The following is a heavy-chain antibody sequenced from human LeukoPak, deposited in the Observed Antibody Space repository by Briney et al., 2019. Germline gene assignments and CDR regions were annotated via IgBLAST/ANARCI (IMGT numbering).Heavy chain of an antibody. J-gene: IGHJ1*01. D-gene: IGHD4-17*01. Sequence: PSETLSLTCTVSGGSISSYYWSWIRQPPGKGLEWIAYIYYSGSTNYNPSLKSRVSISVDTSKNQFSLKLSSVTAADTAVYYCASSRPLDYGDYPIWHWGQGTLVTVSS. V-gene: IGHV4-59*01. CDR3: ASSRPLDYGDYPIWH. CDR2: IYYSGST. CDR1: GGSISSYY.